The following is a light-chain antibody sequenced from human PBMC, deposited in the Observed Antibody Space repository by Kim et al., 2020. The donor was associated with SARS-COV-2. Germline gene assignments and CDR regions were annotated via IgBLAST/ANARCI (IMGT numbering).Light chain of an antibody. Sequence: SPGERAPLSCTASESVSDFLAWYQQKPGQPPRLLIYDASDRAAGIPARFSGSGSGTEFTLTINSLEPEDFAIYYCQQRSNWPPLTFGQGTRLEIK. CDR2: DAS. V-gene: IGKV3-11*01. CDR1: ESVSDF. J-gene: IGKJ5*01. CDR3: QQRSNWPPLT.